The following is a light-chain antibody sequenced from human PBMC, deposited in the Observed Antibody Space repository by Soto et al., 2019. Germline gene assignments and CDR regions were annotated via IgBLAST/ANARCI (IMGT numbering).Light chain of an antibody. Sequence: LTQPASVSGSPGQSITISCTGTSSDVGGYNYVSWYQQHPGKAPKLMIYDVRNRPSGVSNRFSGSKSVNTASLTISGLQAEDEADYYCSSYPPSSTYVFGTGTKVTVL. CDR2: DVR. V-gene: IGLV2-14*01. CDR1: SSDVGGYNY. J-gene: IGLJ1*01. CDR3: SSYPPSSTYV.